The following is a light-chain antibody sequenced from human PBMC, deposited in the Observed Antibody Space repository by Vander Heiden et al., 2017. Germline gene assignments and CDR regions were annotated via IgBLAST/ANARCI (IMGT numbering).Light chain of an antibody. CDR2: DVS. CDR3: QQYGTSPLFT. Sequence: IVLTQSPGTLSLSPGERATLSCRASQSVSSSYLAWYQQKPGQAPRLLIYDVSSRATGIPDRFSGSGSGTDFTLTISRLEPEDFAVYYCQQYGTSPLFTFGPGTRVDLK. V-gene: IGKV3-20*01. CDR1: QSVSSSY. J-gene: IGKJ3*01.